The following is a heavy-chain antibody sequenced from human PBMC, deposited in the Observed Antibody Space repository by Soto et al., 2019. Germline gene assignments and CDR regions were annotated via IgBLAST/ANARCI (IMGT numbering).Heavy chain of an antibody. CDR3: ASAVAVAADFDY. V-gene: IGHV1-3*05. J-gene: IGHJ4*02. CDR1: GYTFTGYA. D-gene: IGHD6-19*01. Sequence: QVQLVQSGAEEKKPGASVKVSCKASGYTFTGYAMHWVRQAPGQRLEWMGWINAGNGNTKYSQKFQGRVTITRDTSASTANMELSSLRSEDTAVYSCASAVAVAADFDYWGQGTLVTVSS. CDR2: INAGNGNT.